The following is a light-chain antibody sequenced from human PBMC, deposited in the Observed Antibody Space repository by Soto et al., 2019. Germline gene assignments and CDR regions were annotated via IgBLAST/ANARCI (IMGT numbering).Light chain of an antibody. J-gene: IGKJ1*01. CDR2: DAS. V-gene: IGKV3-11*01. CDR1: QSVSSY. Sequence: EIVLAQSPGTLSLSPGERATFSCRASQSVSSYLAWYQQRPGQAPRLLIYDASNRATGVPARFSGSGSGTDFTLTISRLEPEDFAIYYCHQRQSWPRTFGQGTKVDIK. CDR3: HQRQSWPRT.